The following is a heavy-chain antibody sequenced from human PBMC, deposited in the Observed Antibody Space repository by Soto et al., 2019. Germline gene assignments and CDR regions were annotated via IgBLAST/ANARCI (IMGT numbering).Heavy chain of an antibody. CDR1: GFTFDDYA. CDR2: ISWNSGSI. Sequence: EVQLVESGGGLVQPGRSLRLSCAASGFTFDDYAMHWVRQAPGKGLEWVSGISWNSGSIGYADSVKGRFTISRDNAKNSLYLKMNSLRAEDTALYYCAKEGSITMFGVVSFLSYDMDVWGKGTTVTVSS. J-gene: IGHJ6*03. CDR3: AKEGSITMFGVVSFLSYDMDV. V-gene: IGHV3-9*01. D-gene: IGHD3-3*01.